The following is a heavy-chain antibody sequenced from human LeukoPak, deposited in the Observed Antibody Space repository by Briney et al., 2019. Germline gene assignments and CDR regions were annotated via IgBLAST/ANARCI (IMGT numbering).Heavy chain of an antibody. CDR3: TKPSGRVRGWYFDL. D-gene: IGHD3-10*02. CDR2: ISGGDVTT. J-gene: IGHJ2*01. Sequence: TGVSLRLSCAASGFTFNTYAMSWVRQAPGKGLEWVSSISGGDVTTSYADSVKGRFIISRDNSKNTLYLDMDSLRAEDTAMYYCTKPSGRVRGWYFDLWGRGTVVTVSS. CDR1: GFTFNTYA. V-gene: IGHV3-23*01.